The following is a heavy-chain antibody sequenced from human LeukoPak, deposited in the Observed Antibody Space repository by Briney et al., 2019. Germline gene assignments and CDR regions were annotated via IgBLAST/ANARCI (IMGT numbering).Heavy chain of an antibody. CDR1: GGSINSFY. CDR3: ARNVSGLFGSRGDFDF. J-gene: IGHJ4*02. Sequence: SEPLSLTCSVSGGSINSFYWSWIRQPPGKGLEWIGYIHSNGGTNYNPSLKSRVTMSVDTSKNQFSLKLNSVTAADSAVYFCARNVSGLFGSRGDFDFLGQGTLVTVSS. V-gene: IGHV4-59*08. D-gene: IGHD3-10*01. CDR2: IHSNGGT.